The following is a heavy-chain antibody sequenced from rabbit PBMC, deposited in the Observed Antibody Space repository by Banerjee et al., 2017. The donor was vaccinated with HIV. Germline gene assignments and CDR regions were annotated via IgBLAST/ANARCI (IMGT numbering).Heavy chain of an antibody. V-gene: IGHV1S45*01. CDR3: ARDHDSSGGYVFDL. CDR1: GIDFSSYYY. D-gene: IGHD1-1*01. Sequence: QEQLEESGGDLVKPEGSLTLTCTASGIDFSSYYYMCWVRQAPGKGLEWIACINTSSGSTVYATWAKGRFTISRTSSTTVTLQMTSLTAADTATYFCARDHDSSGGYVFDLWGQGTLVTVS. CDR2: INTSSGST. J-gene: IGHJ3*01.